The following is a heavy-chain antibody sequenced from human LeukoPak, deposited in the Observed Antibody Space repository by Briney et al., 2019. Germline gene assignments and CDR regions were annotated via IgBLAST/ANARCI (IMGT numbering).Heavy chain of an antibody. CDR2: ISSSGSTI. V-gene: IGHV3-48*03. CDR1: GFTFSSYE. J-gene: IGHJ3*02. Sequence: GGSLRLSCAASGFTFSSYEMNWVRQAPGKGLEWVSYISSSGSTIYYADSVKGRFTISRDNAKNSLYLQMNSLRAEDTAVYYCARVYGDYVGRAFDIWGQRTMVTVSS. CDR3: ARVYGDYVGRAFDI. D-gene: IGHD4-17*01.